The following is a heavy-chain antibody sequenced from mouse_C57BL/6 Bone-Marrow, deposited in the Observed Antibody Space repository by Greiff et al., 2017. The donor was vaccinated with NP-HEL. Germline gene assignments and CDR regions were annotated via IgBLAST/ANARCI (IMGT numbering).Heavy chain of an antibody. Sequence: EVQRVESGPGMVKPSQSLSLTCTVTGYSITSGYDWHWIRHFPGNKLEWMGYISYSGSTNYNPSLKSRISITHDTSKNHFFLKLNSVTTEDTATYYCARLGHWYFDVWGTGTTVTVSS. CDR3: ARLGHWYFDV. D-gene: IGHD4-1*01. CDR1: GYSITSGYD. J-gene: IGHJ1*03. CDR2: ISYSGST. V-gene: IGHV3-1*01.